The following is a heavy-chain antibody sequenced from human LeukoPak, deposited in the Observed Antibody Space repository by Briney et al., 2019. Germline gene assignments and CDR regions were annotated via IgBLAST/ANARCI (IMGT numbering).Heavy chain of an antibody. D-gene: IGHD2-21*02. CDR3: AKLCGGDCYFPDY. J-gene: IGHJ4*02. CDR2: ISGSGSNT. V-gene: IGHV3-23*01. Sequence: GGSLRLSCAASGFTFSSYAMSWVRQAPGKGLEWVSAISGSGSNTYSADSVRGRFTISRDNSNNMLYLQMNSLRAEDMAVYYCAKLCGGDCYFPDYWGQGTLVTVSS. CDR1: GFTFSSYA.